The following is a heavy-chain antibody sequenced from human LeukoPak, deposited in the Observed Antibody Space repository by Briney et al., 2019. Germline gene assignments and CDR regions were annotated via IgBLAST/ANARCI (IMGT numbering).Heavy chain of an antibody. V-gene: IGHV3-7*03. Sequence: GGSLRLSCAASGFTFSSYWMSWVRQAPGKGLEWVANIKQDGSEKYYADSVKGRFTISRDNAKNSLYLQMNSLRAEDTAVYYCARDVLGWIQLWFFDYWGQGTLVTVSS. CDR3: ARDVLGWIQLWFFDY. J-gene: IGHJ4*02. CDR1: GFTFSSYW. CDR2: IKQDGSEK. D-gene: IGHD5-18*01.